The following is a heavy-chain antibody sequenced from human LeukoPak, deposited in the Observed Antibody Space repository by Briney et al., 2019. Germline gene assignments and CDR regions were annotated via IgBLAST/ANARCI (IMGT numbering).Heavy chain of an antibody. CDR3: ARDRRYGSGNYFHYWYFDL. CDR1: GFTFSSYW. Sequence: GGSLRLSCAASGFTFSSYWMSWVRQAPGKGLEWVADIQENGGEKYYIDSVKGRFTISRDSAKNSLYLQMNSLRVEDTAVYYCARDRRYGSGNYFHYWYFDLWGRGTQVTVSS. D-gene: IGHD3-10*01. CDR2: IQENGGEK. J-gene: IGHJ2*01. V-gene: IGHV3-7*04.